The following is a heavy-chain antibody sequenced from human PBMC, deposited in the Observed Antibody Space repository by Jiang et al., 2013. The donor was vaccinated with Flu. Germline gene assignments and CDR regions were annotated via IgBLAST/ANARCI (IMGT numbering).Heavy chain of an antibody. D-gene: IGHD1-26*01. CDR3: ARVGARAVGAFDI. CDR2: IYYSGST. CDR1: GSISSYY. J-gene: IGHJ3*02. V-gene: IGHV4-59*01. Sequence: GSISSYYWSWIRQPPGKGLEWIGYIYYSGSTNYNPSLKSRVTISVDTSKNQFSLKLSSVTAADTAVYYCARVGARAVGAFDIWGQGTMVTVSS.